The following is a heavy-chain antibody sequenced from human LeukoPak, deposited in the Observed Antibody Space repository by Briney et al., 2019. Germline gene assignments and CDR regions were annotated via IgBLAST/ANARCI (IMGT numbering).Heavy chain of an antibody. CDR1: GFTFSSYA. V-gene: IGHV3-23*01. Sequence: GGSLRLSCAASGFTFSSYAMSRVRQAPGKGLEWVSAISGSGGSTYYADSVKGRFTISRDNAKNSLYLQMNSLRAEDMALYYCAKGVTSIVGATAYFDYWGQGTLVTVSS. D-gene: IGHD1-26*01. CDR2: ISGSGGST. CDR3: AKGVTSIVGATAYFDY. J-gene: IGHJ4*02.